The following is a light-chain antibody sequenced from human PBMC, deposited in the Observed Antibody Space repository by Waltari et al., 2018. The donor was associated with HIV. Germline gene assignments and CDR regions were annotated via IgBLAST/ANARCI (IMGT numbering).Light chain of an antibody. CDR3: QQYDNHPSYT. J-gene: IGKJ2*01. CDR2: DAS. CDR1: QDISNY. V-gene: IGKV1-33*01. Sequence: DIQMTQSPSSLSASVGDRVTITCQASQDISNYLNWYQQKPGKAPKLLIYDASNLETGVPSRFSGSRSGTDFTFTISSLQPEDIATYYCQQYDNHPSYTFGQGTKLDIK.